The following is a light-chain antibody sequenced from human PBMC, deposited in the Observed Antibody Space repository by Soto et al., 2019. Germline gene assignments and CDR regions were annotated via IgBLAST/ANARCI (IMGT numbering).Light chain of an antibody. Sequence: DIQMTQSPSSLSASVGDRVTITCRASQSIANYLNWYQQKPGTAPKLLIFAASSLQSGVPSRLSGSGSGTDFTLTISSLQPEDFATYYCLQYNGYYRTFGQGTKVDIK. CDR3: LQYNGYYRT. CDR1: QSIANY. J-gene: IGKJ1*01. V-gene: IGKV1-39*01. CDR2: AAS.